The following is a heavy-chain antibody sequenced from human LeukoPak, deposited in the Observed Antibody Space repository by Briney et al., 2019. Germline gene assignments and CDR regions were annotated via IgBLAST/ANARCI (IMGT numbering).Heavy chain of an antibody. D-gene: IGHD1-26*01. V-gene: IGHV4-31*03. CDR2: IYYSGST. CDR3: ARVVVGTTFDY. J-gene: IGHJ4*02. CDR1: GGSISSGGYY. Sequence: SETLSLTCTVSGGSISSGGYYWSWIRQHPGKGLEWIGYIYYSGSTYYNPSLKSRVTISVDTSKNQFSLKLSSVTAADTAVYYCARVVVGTTFDYWGQGTLVTVSS.